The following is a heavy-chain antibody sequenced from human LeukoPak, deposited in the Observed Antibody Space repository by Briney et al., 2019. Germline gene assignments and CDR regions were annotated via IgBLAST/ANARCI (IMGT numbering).Heavy chain of an antibody. Sequence: PSETLSLTCTVSDGSISSHYWSWIRQPPGKGLEWIGYIYYSGSTNYNPSLKSRVTISVDTSKNQFSLKLSSVTAADTAVYYCARGRGEGNYDSSDTNFDYWGQGTLVTVSS. J-gene: IGHJ4*02. CDR3: ARGRGEGNYDSSDTNFDY. CDR2: IYYSGST. D-gene: IGHD3-22*01. CDR1: DGSISSHY. V-gene: IGHV4-59*11.